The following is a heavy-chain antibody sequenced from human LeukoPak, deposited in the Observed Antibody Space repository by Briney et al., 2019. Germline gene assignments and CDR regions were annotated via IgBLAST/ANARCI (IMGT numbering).Heavy chain of an antibody. CDR1: GFTFSSYG. CDR3: AKVAVPTAGTPHFDY. V-gene: IGHV3-30*18. D-gene: IGHD6-19*01. CDR2: ISYDGSNK. J-gene: IGHJ4*02. Sequence: TGRSLRPSCAASGFTFSSYGMHWVRQAPGKGLEWVAVISYDGSNKYYADSVKGRFTISRDNSKNTLYLQMNSLRAEDTAMYYCAKVAVPTAGTPHFDYWGQGTLVTVSS.